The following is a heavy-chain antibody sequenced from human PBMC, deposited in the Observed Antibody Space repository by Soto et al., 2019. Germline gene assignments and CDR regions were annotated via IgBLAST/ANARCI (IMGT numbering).Heavy chain of an antibody. CDR3: ATDSPEATVYGDKFHHYYGMDV. Sequence: GGSLRLACAASGFTLKNHVMHWVRRAPGKGLEWVAIISNDGYKKYYADSVKGRFTISRDNSKNTLYLQMVSLTADDTAVYYCATDSPEATVYGDKFHHYYGMDVWGQGTTVTVAS. CDR2: ISNDGYKK. D-gene: IGHD2-8*01. V-gene: IGHV3-30-3*01. J-gene: IGHJ6*02. CDR1: GFTLKNHV.